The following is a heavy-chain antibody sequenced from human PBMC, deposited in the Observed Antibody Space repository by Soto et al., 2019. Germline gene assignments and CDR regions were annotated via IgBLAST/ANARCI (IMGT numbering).Heavy chain of an antibody. V-gene: IGHV3-9*01. CDR3: VKDMGCRGGSCYLLTHYFDY. CDR2: IDWSSATI. J-gene: IGHJ4*02. Sequence: PGGSLRLSCAASGFTFSSYAMSWVRQAPGKGLEWVSGIDWSSATINYADSVKGRFSISRDNAKNSLYLQMNSLRVEDTAFYYCVKDMGCRGGSCYLLTHYFDYWGQGALVTVSS. D-gene: IGHD2-15*01. CDR1: GFTFSSYA.